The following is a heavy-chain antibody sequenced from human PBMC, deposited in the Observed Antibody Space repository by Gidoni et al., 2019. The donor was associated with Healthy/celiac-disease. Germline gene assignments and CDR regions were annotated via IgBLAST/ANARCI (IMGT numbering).Heavy chain of an antibody. CDR3: ARGSVTSGSYLHY. CDR2: INHSGST. J-gene: IGHJ4*02. CDR1: GGSFSGYY. Sequence: QVQLQQWGAGLLKPSETLSLTCAVYGGSFSGYYWSWIRQPPGKGLEWIGEINHSGSTNYNPSLKSRVTISVDTSKNQFSLKLSSVTAADTAVYYCARGSVTSGSYLHYWGQGTLVTVSS. V-gene: IGHV4-34*01. D-gene: IGHD1-26*01.